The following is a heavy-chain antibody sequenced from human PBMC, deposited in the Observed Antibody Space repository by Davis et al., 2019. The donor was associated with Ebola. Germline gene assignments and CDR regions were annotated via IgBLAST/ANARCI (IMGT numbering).Heavy chain of an antibody. V-gene: IGHV5-51*01. J-gene: IGHJ6*02. Sequence: GESLKISCKGSGYSFTSYWIGWVRQMPGKGLEWMGIIYPGDSDTRYSPSFQGQVTISADKSISTAYLQWSSLKASDTAMYYCARLRSGWSYYYYYGMDVWGQGTTVTVSS. CDR2: IYPGDSDT. CDR1: GYSFTSYW. D-gene: IGHD6-19*01. CDR3: ARLRSGWSYYYYYGMDV.